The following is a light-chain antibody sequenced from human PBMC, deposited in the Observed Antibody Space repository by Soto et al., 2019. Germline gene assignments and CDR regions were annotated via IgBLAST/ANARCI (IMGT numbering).Light chain of an antibody. J-gene: IGLJ2*01. V-gene: IGLV1-51*01. Sequence: QSVLTQPPSVSAAPGQKVTISCSGSNSNIGNNYVSWYQHLPGTAPKLLIYDNDKQPSAIPDRFSGSKSGTSATLDITGLQTGDEADYYCGTWDTSLSGGVFGGGTKLTVL. CDR3: GTWDTSLSGGV. CDR2: DND. CDR1: NSNIGNNY.